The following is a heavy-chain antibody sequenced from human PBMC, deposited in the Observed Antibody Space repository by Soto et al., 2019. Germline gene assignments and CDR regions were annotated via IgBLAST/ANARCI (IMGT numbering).Heavy chain of an antibody. J-gene: IGHJ6*02. V-gene: IGHV3-33*01. CDR1: GFTFSSYG. D-gene: IGHD1-26*01. Sequence: PGGSLRLSCAASGFTFSSYGMHWVRQAPGKGLEWVAVIWYDGSNKYYADSVKGRFPISRDNSKNTLYLQMNSLRAEDTAVYYCARDLSGSYFINYYYYGMDVWGQGTTVTVSS. CDR2: IWYDGSNK. CDR3: ARDLSGSYFINYYYYGMDV.